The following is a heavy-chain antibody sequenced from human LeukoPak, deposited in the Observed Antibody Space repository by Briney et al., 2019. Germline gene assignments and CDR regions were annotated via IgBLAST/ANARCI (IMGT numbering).Heavy chain of an antibody. V-gene: IGHV5-51*01. CDR2: MYPGDSDP. J-gene: IGHJ4*02. CDR3: TRGGVGATDYFDY. D-gene: IGHD1-26*01. CDR1: GYSFNSYW. Sequence: GESLKISCKGSGYSFNSYWIAWVRQMPGKGLEWMGIMYPGDSDPRYSPSFQGHVTISVDKSSSTAYLQWTSLKASDIAMYYCTRGGVGATDYFDYWGQGTLVTVSS.